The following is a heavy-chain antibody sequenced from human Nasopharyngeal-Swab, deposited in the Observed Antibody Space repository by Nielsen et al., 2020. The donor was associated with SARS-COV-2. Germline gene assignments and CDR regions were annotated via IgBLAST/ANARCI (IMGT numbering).Heavy chain of an antibody. J-gene: IGHJ6*02. CDR3: ARDIPLHYYGMGV. CDR1: GFTFSSYS. CDR2: ISSSSSYI. V-gene: IGHV3-21*01. D-gene: IGHD2-21*01. Sequence: GGSLRLSCAASGFTFSSYSMNWVRQAPGQGLEWVSSISSSSSYIYYADSVKGRFTISRNNAKNSLYLQMNSLRAEDTAVYYCARDIPLHYYGMGVWGQGTTVTVSS.